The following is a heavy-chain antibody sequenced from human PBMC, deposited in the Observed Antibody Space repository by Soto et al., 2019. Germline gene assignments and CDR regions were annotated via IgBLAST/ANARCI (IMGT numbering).Heavy chain of an antibody. CDR2: ISWNSGSI. J-gene: IGHJ6*02. Sequence: SLRLSCAASGFTFDDYAMHWVRPAPGKGLEWVSGISWNSGSIGYADSVKGRFTISRDNAKNSLYLQMNSLRAEDTALYYCAKGYGIYYYGMDVWGQGTTVTVSS. D-gene: IGHD3-16*01. CDR1: GFTFDDYA. V-gene: IGHV3-9*01. CDR3: AKGYGIYYYGMDV.